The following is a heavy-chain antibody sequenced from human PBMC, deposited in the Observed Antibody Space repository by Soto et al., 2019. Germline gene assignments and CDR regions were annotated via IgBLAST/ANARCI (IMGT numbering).Heavy chain of an antibody. CDR3: ARRFMDYYDSSGYSTDY. CDR1: GFTFSSYE. J-gene: IGHJ4*02. D-gene: IGHD3-22*01. Sequence: EVQLVESGGGLVQPGGSLRLSCAASGFTFSSYEMNWVRQAPGKGLEWVSYISSSSSYIYYADSVKGRFTISRDNAKNSLYLQMNSLRAEDTAVYYCARRFMDYYDSSGYSTDYWGQGTLVTVSS. CDR2: ISSSSSYI. V-gene: IGHV3-48*03.